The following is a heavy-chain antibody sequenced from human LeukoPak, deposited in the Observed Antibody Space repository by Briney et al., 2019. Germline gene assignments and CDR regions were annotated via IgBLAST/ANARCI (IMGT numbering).Heavy chain of an antibody. J-gene: IGHJ4*02. CDR3: AKKRMAVAGIPYFDY. D-gene: IGHD6-19*01. CDR2: ISYDGSNK. V-gene: IGHV3-30-3*02. CDR1: GFTFSSYA. Sequence: PGGSLRLSCAASGFTFSSYAMHWVRQAPGKGLEWVAVISYDGSNKYYADSVKGRFTISRDNSKNTLYLQMNSLRAEDTAVYYCAKKRMAVAGIPYFDYWGQGTLVTVSS.